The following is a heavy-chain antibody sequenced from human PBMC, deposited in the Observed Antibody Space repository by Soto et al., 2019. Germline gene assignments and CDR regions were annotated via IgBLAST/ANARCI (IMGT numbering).Heavy chain of an antibody. CDR1: GLKISDYP. Sequence: EVHLLESGGGVVQPGKSLKISYAASGLKISDYPMTWVRQPPGQGLEWVSGISASGENPYYADSVKGRFTISRDNSKNTLSLQMNSLRVEDTGIYYCAKLDWLEFGGDYWGQGTLVTVSS. CDR2: ISASGENP. V-gene: IGHV3-23*01. J-gene: IGHJ4*02. CDR3: AKLDWLEFGGDY. D-gene: IGHD6-19*01.